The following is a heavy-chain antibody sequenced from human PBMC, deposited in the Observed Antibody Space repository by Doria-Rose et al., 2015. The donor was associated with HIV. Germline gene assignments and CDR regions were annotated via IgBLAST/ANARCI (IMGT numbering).Heavy chain of an antibody. CDR2: INQSVST. Sequence: QVQLQQWGAGLVKPSETLSLTCAVFGGSFSGYYWSWIRQPPVKALEWIGEINQSVSTNYKPSRKSRVTISEDTSNTLFSRKLSSVTAADTAVYYCARGLLRGGWNDVDYYYGMDVWGQGTTVTVSS. CDR1: GGSFSGYY. V-gene: IGHV4-34*01. CDR3: ARGLLRGGWNDVDYYYGMDV. J-gene: IGHJ6*02. D-gene: IGHD1-1*01.